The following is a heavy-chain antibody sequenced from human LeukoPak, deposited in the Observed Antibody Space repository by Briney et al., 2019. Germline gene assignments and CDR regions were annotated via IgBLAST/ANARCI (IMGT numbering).Heavy chain of an antibody. J-gene: IGHJ6*02. V-gene: IGHV4-39*07. CDR1: GGSMTTGDYY. CDR2: S. Sequence: TSETLSLTCTVSGGSMTTGDYYWGWVRQPPGTGLQWIATSYQGASLKSRVTISLDTSKNQFSLRLTSVTAADTAVYYCARIYGLYQEAMDVWGPGITVTVSS. CDR3: ARIYGLYQEAMDV. D-gene: IGHD3-16*02.